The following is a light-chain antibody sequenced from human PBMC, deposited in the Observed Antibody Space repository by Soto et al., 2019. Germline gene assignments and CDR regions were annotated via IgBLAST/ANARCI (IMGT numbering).Light chain of an antibody. CDR2: DAS. CDR3: HQFNSYPLT. V-gene: IGKV1-13*02. CDR1: QGISSA. J-gene: IGKJ4*01. Sequence: ALPLTQSPSSLSASVGDRVTITCRASQGISSALAWYQQKPGKAPNLLIYDASSLESGVPSRFSGSGSGTDFTLTISSLQTEDFATYYCHQFNSYPLTFGGGTKVEIK.